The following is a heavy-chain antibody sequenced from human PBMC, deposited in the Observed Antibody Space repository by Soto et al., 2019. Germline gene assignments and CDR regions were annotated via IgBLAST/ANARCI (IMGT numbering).Heavy chain of an antibody. J-gene: IGHJ3*02. CDR2: MNPNSGNT. CDR1: GYTFTSYD. CDR3: AREYPDSDAFDI. V-gene: IGHV1-8*01. Sequence: GASVKVSCKASGYTFTSYDINWVRQATGQGLEWMGWMNPNSGNTGYAQKFQGRVTMTRNTSISTAYMELSSLRSDDTAVYYCAREYPDSDAFDIWGQGTMVTVSS. D-gene: IGHD3-3*01.